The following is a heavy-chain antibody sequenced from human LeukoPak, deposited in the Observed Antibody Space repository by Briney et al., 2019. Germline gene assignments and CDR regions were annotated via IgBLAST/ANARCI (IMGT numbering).Heavy chain of an antibody. CDR2: IYTSGST. J-gene: IGHJ4*02. CDR3: AGEGAPMTTVTERDY. V-gene: IGHV4-61*02. Sequence: SQTLSLTCTVSGGSISSGSYYWSWIRQPAGKGLEWIGRIYTSGSTNYNPSLKSRVTISVDTSKNQFSLKLSSVTAADTAVYYCAGEGAPMTTVTERDYWGQGTLVTVSS. CDR1: GGSISSGSYY. D-gene: IGHD4-11*01.